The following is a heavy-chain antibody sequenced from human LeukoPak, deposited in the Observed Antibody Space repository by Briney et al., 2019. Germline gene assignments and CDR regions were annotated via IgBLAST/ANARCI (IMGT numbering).Heavy chain of an antibody. Sequence: SETLSLTCTVPGGSISSGGYLWSWIRQNPGKGLEWIGYIYHGGNTYYNPSLKSRVTISVDTSKNQFSLKLSSVTAADTAVYYCARVRYYGSGEEIDPWGQGTLVTVSS. J-gene: IGHJ5*02. D-gene: IGHD3-10*01. CDR1: GGSISSGGYL. CDR3: ARVRYYGSGEEIDP. V-gene: IGHV4-31*03. CDR2: IYHGGNT.